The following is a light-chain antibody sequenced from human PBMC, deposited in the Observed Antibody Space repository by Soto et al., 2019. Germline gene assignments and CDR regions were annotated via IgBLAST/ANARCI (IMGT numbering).Light chain of an antibody. CDR1: QSISSY. Sequence: DIQMTQSPSSLSASVGARVTITCRASQSISSYLNWYQQKPGKAPKLLIYAASSLQSGVPSRFSGSGSGTDFTLTISSLQPEDFATYYFQQSYSTPQTLGQGTKVEI. CDR2: AAS. V-gene: IGKV1-39*01. J-gene: IGKJ1*01. CDR3: QQSYSTPQT.